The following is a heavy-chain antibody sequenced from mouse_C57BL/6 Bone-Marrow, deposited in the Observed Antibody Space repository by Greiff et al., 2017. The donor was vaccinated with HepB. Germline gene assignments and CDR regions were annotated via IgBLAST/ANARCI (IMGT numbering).Heavy chain of an antibody. CDR3: ARGAPRRGLFDY. CDR1: GYTFTNYW. J-gene: IGHJ2*01. Sequence: VQRVESGAELVRPGTSVKMSCKASGYTFTNYWIGWAKQRPGHGLEWIGDIYPGGGYTNYNEKFKGKATLTADKSSSTAYMPFSSLTSEDSAIYYRARGAPRRGLFDYWGQGTTLTVSS. V-gene: IGHV1-63*01. D-gene: IGHD6-1*01. CDR2: IYPGGGYT.